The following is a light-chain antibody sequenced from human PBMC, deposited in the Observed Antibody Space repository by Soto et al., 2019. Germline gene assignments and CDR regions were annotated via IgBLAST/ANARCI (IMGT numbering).Light chain of an antibody. CDR2: AAS. CDR3: EQSYRTPPT. V-gene: IGKV1-39*01. J-gene: IGKJ3*01. CDR1: QSISSY. Sequence: DIQMTQSPSSLSASVGDRVTITCRASQSISSYLNWYQQKPGKAPKLLIYAASSLQSGVPSRFSGSGSGTDFTLTISSLQPEDFATYYCEQSYRTPPTFGPWTKVEIK.